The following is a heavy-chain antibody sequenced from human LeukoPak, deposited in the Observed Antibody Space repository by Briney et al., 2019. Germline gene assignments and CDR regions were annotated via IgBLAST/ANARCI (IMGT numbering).Heavy chain of an antibody. Sequence: PSETLSLTCAVYGGSFRGYYWSWIRQPPGKGLEWIGEINHSGSTNYNPSLKSRVTISVDTSKNQFSLKLSSVTAADTAVYYCARGLKVGATMYYFDYWGQGTLVTVSS. CDR2: INHSGST. J-gene: IGHJ4*02. CDR1: GGSFRGYY. D-gene: IGHD1-26*01. V-gene: IGHV4-34*01. CDR3: ARGLKVGATMYYFDY.